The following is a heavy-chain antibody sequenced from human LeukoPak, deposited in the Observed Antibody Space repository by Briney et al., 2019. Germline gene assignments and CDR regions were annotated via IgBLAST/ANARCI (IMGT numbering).Heavy chain of an antibody. CDR2: ISYSSETI. CDR1: GFPFDEHA. Sequence: PGRSLRLSCAASGFPFDEHAMYWVRQAPGKGLEWVSGISYSSETIGYVDSAKGRFTISRDNVRKSLYLQMNSLRIEDTALYYCAKDRGGGSQLGDAYDVWGQGTMVSVSS. CDR3: AKDRGGGSQLGDAYDV. V-gene: IGHV3-9*01. J-gene: IGHJ3*01. D-gene: IGHD5-24*01.